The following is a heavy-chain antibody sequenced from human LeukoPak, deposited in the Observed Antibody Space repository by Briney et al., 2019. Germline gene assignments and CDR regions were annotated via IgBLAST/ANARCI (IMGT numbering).Heavy chain of an antibody. Sequence: GRSLRLSCAASGFTFSSYSMNWVRQAPGKGLEWVSYISSSSSTIYYADSVKGRFTISRDNAKNSLYLQMNSLRAEDTAVYYCARAYSYPYCSSTSCRGQYFQHWGQGTLVTVSS. CDR2: ISSSSSTI. CDR3: ARAYSYPYCSSTSCRGQYFQH. V-gene: IGHV3-48*04. CDR1: GFTFSSYS. D-gene: IGHD2-2*01. J-gene: IGHJ1*01.